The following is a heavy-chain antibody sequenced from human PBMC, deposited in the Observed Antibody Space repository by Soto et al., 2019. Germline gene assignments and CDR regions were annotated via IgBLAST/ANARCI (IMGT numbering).Heavy chain of an antibody. CDR1: GGTFSSYA. J-gene: IGHJ6*02. Sequence: QVQLVQSGAEVKKPGSSVKVSCKASGGTFSSYAISWVRQAPGQGLEWMGIINPSGGSTSYAQKFQGRVTMTRDTSTSTVYMELSSLRSEDTAVYYCARVGYCSGGSCLNYYYYGMDVWGQGTTVTVSS. V-gene: IGHV1-46*01. D-gene: IGHD2-15*01. CDR2: INPSGGST. CDR3: ARVGYCSGGSCLNYYYYGMDV.